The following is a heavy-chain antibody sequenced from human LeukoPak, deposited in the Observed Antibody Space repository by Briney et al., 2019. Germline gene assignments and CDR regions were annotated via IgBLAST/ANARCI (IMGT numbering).Heavy chain of an antibody. Sequence: PGGSLRLSCAASGFIFSEYSLIWVRQAPGAGLEWVSYINTNGRTIYYADSAKGRFTMSRDNDKNSMYLQMNSLRAEDTAVYYCARDCSGRNWARDFDYWGQGTLVTVSS. CDR3: ARDCSGRNWARDFDY. CDR2: INTNGRTI. CDR1: GFIFSEYS. V-gene: IGHV3-48*01. J-gene: IGHJ4*02. D-gene: IGHD2-15*01.